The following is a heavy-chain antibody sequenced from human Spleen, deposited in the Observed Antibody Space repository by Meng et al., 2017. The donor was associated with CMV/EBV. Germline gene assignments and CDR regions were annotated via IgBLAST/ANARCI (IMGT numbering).Heavy chain of an antibody. V-gene: IGHV3-23*01. CDR1: GFRFSSYA. D-gene: IGHD3-10*01. Sequence: GESLKISCAASGFRFSSYAMSWVRQAPGEALEWVSAISDSRDRTYYADSVKGRFTISRDNSKNSLYLHMHSLRAEDTAVYYCARWYYGSGTGVGMDVWGQGTTVTVSS. CDR2: ISDSRDRT. J-gene: IGHJ6*02. CDR3: ARWYYGSGTGVGMDV.